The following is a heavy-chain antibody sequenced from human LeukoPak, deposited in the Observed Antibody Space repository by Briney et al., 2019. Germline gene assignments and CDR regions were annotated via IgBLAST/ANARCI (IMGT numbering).Heavy chain of an antibody. CDR3: ARGPPHGKYSGRKNDAFDI. J-gene: IGHJ3*02. CDR2: MNPNSGNT. D-gene: IGHD5-12*01. Sequence: ASVKVSCKASGYTFTSYDINWVRQATGQGLEWMGWMNPNSGNTGYAQKFQGRVTMTRNTSISTAYMELSSLRSEDTAVYYCARGPPHGKYSGRKNDAFDIWGQGTMVTVSS. CDR1: GYTFTSYD. V-gene: IGHV1-8*01.